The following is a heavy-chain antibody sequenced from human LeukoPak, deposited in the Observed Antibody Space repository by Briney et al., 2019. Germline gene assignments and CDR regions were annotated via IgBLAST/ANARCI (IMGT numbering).Heavy chain of an antibody. CDR1: GFTFSTYR. CDR3: ARVYDYNDYERAFDI. Sequence: AGGSLRLSCAASGFTFSTYRMNWVRQAPGKGLEWVSYISGSGTTIYYADSVKGRFTISRDNAKNSLYLQMNSLRAEDTAVYYCARVYDYNDYERAFDIWGQGTVVTVSS. CDR2: ISGSGTTI. J-gene: IGHJ3*02. V-gene: IGHV3-48*01. D-gene: IGHD4-11*01.